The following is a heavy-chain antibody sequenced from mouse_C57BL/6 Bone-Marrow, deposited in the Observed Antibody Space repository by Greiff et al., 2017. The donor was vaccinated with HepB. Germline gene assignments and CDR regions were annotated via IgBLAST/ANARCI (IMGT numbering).Heavy chain of an antibody. D-gene: IGHD1-1*01. V-gene: IGHV1-19*01. CDR1: GYTFTDYY. J-gene: IGHJ4*01. CDR2: INPYNGGT. Sequence: VQLQQSGPVLVKPGASVKMSCKASGYTFTDYYMNWVKQSHGKSLEWIGVINPYNGGTSYNQKFKGKATLTVDKSSSTAYMELNSLTSEDSAVYYCAREGDLLRRESEWDYWGQGTSVTVSS. CDR3: AREGDLLRRESEWDY.